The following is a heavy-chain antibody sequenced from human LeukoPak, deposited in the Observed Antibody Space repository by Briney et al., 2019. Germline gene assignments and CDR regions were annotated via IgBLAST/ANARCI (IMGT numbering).Heavy chain of an antibody. D-gene: IGHD3-3*01. CDR2: ISAYNGNT. CDR3: ARDPRDFWSGYYTYYYGMDV. V-gene: IGHV1-18*01. J-gene: IGHJ6*02. Sequence: AASVKVSCKASGYTFTSYGISWVRQAPGQGLEWMGWISAYNGNTNYAQKLQGRVTMTTDTSTSTAYMELRSLRSDDTAVHYCARDPRDFWSGYYTYYYGMDVWGQGTTVTVSS. CDR1: GYTFTSYG.